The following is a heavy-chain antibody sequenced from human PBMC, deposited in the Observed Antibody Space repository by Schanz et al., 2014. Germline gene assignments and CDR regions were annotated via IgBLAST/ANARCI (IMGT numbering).Heavy chain of an antibody. D-gene: IGHD2-2*01. CDR3: ARRYCGPTGCYSGAVYAMHA. Sequence: QVQLQESGPGLVKPSETLSLTCTFSGGSISDYYWSWIRQPPGKELEWIGYMHYSGSTNYNPSLKSRVTISLHTPKTHFSLNLTSVTAADTAVYYCARRYCGPTGCYSGAVYAMHAWGQGTTVTVSS. CDR1: GGSISDYY. V-gene: IGHV4-59*08. J-gene: IGHJ6*02. CDR2: MHYSGST.